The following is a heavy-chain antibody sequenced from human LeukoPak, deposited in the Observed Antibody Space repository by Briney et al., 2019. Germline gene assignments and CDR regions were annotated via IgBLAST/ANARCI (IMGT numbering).Heavy chain of an antibody. Sequence: SVKVSCKASGGTFSSYAISWVRQAPGQGLEWMGGIIPIFGTANYAQKFQGRVTITADESTSTAYMELSSLRSEDTAVYYCARERGLPGYYYYYGMDVWGQGTTVIVSS. D-gene: IGHD3-16*01. CDR1: GGTFSSYA. CDR3: ARERGLPGYYYYYGMDV. J-gene: IGHJ6*02. CDR2: IIPIFGTA. V-gene: IGHV1-69*01.